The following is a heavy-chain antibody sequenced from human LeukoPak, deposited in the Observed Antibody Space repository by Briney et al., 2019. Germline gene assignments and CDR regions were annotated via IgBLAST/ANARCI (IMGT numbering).Heavy chain of an antibody. J-gene: IGHJ4*02. D-gene: IGHD1-1*01. CDR3: AKDRSWTDWGTFDY. Sequence: GGSLRLSCAASGFTVSSNYMSWVRQAPGKGLEWVSVIYSGGSTYYADSVKGRFTISRDNSKNTLYLQMNSLRAEDTAVYYCAKDRSWTDWGTFDYWGQGTLVTVSS. CDR1: GFTVSSNY. V-gene: IGHV3-53*01. CDR2: IYSGGST.